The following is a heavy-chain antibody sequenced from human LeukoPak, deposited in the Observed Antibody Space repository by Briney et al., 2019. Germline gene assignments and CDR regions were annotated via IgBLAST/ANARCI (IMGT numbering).Heavy chain of an antibody. CDR2: IYYSGST. CDR3: ARLSVTYRSGSYLHYFDY. Sequence: KASETLSLTCTVSGGSISSYYWSWIRQPPGKGLEWIGYIYYSGSTNYNPSLKSRVTISVDTSKNQFSLKLSSVTAADTAVYYCARLSVTYRSGSYLHYFDYWGQGTLVTASS. D-gene: IGHD3-10*01. V-gene: IGHV4-59*08. J-gene: IGHJ4*02. CDR1: GGSISSYY.